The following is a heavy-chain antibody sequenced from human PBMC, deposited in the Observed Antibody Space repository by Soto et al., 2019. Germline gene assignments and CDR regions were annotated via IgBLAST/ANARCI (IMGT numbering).Heavy chain of an antibody. CDR2: IRNKANSYTT. CDR3: ARLNNYGSSWSD. D-gene: IGHD6-13*01. Sequence: EVQLVESGGGLAQPGGSLRLSCAASGFTFSDHYMDWVRQAPGKGVEWDGRIRNKANSYTTDYAASVKGRFTISRDDSKNSLYLQMNNLKTEDTAVYYCARLNNYGSSWSDWGQGILVTVSS. V-gene: IGHV3-72*01. CDR1: GFTFSDHY. J-gene: IGHJ4*02.